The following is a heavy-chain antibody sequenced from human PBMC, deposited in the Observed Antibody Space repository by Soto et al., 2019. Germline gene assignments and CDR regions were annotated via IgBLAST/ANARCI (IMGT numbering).Heavy chain of an antibody. Sequence: SETLSLTCGVSGGSISNSEWWIWVRQPPGKGLEWIGEIYHSGSTNYNPSLKTRVTISMDKSKNQFPLNLNSVTAADTAVYYRARDRGDYYQDSSGRNCFDPWGQGTLVTVXS. CDR1: GGSISNSEW. J-gene: IGHJ5*02. V-gene: IGHV4-4*02. CDR2: IYHSGST. D-gene: IGHD3-22*01. CDR3: ARDRGDYYQDSSGRNCFDP.